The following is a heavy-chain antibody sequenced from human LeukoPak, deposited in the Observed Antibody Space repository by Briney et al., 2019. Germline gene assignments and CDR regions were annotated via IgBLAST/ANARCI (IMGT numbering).Heavy chain of an antibody. Sequence: PSQTLSLTCTVAGGSISSYYWSWVRQPPGKGLEWLGYIYYSGSTNYNPSLKSRVTISLDTSKNQFSLKLNSVTAADTAVYYCARDGGAHSSAWYSLDYWGQGTLVTVSS. D-gene: IGHD6-13*01. J-gene: IGHJ4*02. CDR3: ARDGGAHSSAWYSLDY. CDR1: GGSISSYY. V-gene: IGHV4-59*01. CDR2: IYYSGST.